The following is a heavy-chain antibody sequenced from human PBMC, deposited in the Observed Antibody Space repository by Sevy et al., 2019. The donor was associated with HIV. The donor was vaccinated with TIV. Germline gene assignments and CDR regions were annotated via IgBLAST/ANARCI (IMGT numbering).Heavy chain of an antibody. V-gene: IGHV5-51*01. CDR2: IYPGDSET. CDR3: ARRGYDTSGYPQYYFDY. Sequence: GESLKISCKGSGYSFTSYWIGWVRQMPGKGLEWMGIIYPGDSETRNSPSFQGQVTISADKSISTAYLQWSSLRASDTAMFFCARRGYDTSGYPQYYFDYWGQGTLVTVSS. J-gene: IGHJ4*02. CDR1: GYSFTSYW. D-gene: IGHD3-22*01.